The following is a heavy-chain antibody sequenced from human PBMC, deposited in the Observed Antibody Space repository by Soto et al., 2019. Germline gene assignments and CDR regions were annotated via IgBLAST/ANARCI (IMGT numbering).Heavy chain of an antibody. J-gene: IGHJ4*02. CDR2: INHSGST. D-gene: IGHD3-9*01. CDR1: GGSFSGYY. CDR3: ARGSGATSNDILTGLFDY. Sequence: PSETLSLTCAVYGGSFSGYYWSWIRQPPGKGLEWIGEINHSGSTNYNPSLKSRVTISVDTSKNQFSLKLSSVTAADTAVYYCARGSGATSNDILTGLFDYWGQGTLVTVSS. V-gene: IGHV4-34*01.